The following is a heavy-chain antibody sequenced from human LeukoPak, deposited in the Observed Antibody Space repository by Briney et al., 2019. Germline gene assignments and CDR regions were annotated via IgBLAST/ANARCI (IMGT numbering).Heavy chain of an antibody. V-gene: IGHV1-18*01. D-gene: IGHD6-13*01. CDR2: ISAYNGNT. J-gene: IGHJ5*02. CDR3: ARQGNRGQLVSGWFDP. Sequence: ASVKVSCKASGYTFTSYGISWVRQAPGQGLEWMGWISAYNGNTNYAQKLQGRVTMTTDTSTSTAYMELRSLRSDDTAVYYCARQGNRGQLVSGWFDPWGQGTLVTVSS. CDR1: GYTFTSYG.